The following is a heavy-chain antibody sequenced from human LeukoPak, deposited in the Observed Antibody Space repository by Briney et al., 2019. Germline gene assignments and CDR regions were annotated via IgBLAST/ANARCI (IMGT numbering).Heavy chain of an antibody. CDR1: GFTFSSYA. J-gene: IGHJ3*02. V-gene: IGHV3-30-3*01. CDR3: ARPVFSSLYRGHDAFDI. Sequence: GGSLRLSCAASGFTFSSYAMHWVRQAPGKGLEWVAVISYDGSNKYYADSVKGRFTISRDNSKNTLYLQMNSLRAEDTAVYYCARPVFSSLYRGHDAFDIWGQGTMVTVSS. CDR2: ISYDGSNK. D-gene: IGHD6-13*01.